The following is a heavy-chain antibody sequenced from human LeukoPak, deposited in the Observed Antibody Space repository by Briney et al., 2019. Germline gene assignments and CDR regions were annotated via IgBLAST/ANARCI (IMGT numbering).Heavy chain of an antibody. J-gene: IGHJ3*02. CDR1: GYSFTTHW. V-gene: IGHV5-51*01. D-gene: IGHD5-24*01. CDR2: IYPGDSDT. Sequence: GESLKISCKGSGYSFTTHWIGWVRQMPGKGLEWLGIIYPGDSDTRYSPSFQGHVTISADKSINTPYLQWSSLKASDTAMYYCAREERDHAFDIWGQGTMVTVSS. CDR3: AREERDHAFDI.